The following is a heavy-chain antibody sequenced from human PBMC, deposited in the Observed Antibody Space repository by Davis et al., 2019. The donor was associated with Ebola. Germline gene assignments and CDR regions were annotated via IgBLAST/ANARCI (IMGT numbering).Heavy chain of an antibody. J-gene: IGHJ4*02. CDR2: IIPILGIA. CDR3: AKAFWSGPTFDY. V-gene: IGHV1-69*04. CDR1: GGTFSSYA. Sequence: SVKVSCKASGGTFSSYAISWVRQAPGQGLEWMGRIIPILGIANYAQKFQGRVTITADKSTSTAYMELSSLRSEDTALYYCAKAFWSGPTFDYWGQGTLVTVSS. D-gene: IGHD3-3*01.